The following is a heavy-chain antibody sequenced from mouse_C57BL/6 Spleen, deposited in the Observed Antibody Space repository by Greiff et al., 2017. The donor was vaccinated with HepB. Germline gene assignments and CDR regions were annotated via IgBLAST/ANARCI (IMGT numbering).Heavy chain of an antibody. CDR3: ARGDYGSSRHWYFDV. CDR1: GYTFTSYT. V-gene: IGHV1-4*01. D-gene: IGHD1-1*01. J-gene: IGHJ1*03. CDR2: INPSSGYT. Sequence: QVQLQQSGAELARPGASVKMSCKASGYTFTSYTMHWVKQRPGQGLGWIGYINPSSGYTKYNQKFKDKATLTADKSSSTAYMQQSSLTSEDSAVYYCARGDYGSSRHWYFDVWGTGTTVTVSS.